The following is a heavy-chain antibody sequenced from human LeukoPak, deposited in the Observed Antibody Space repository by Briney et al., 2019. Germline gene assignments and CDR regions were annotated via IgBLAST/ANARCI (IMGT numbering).Heavy chain of an antibody. CDR3: AKGLHVLLWFGELGPIDY. V-gene: IGHV3-30*02. CDR1: GFTFSGYG. D-gene: IGHD3-10*01. Sequence: GGSLRLSCAASGFTFSGYGMHWVRQAPGKGLEWVAFIRYDGSNKYYADSVKGRFTISRDNSKNTLYLQMNSLRAEDTAVYYCAKGLHVLLWFGELGPIDYWGQGTLVTVSS. J-gene: IGHJ4*02. CDR2: IRYDGSNK.